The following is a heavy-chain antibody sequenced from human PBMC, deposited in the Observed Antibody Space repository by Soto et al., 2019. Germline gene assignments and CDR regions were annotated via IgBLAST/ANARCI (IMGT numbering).Heavy chain of an antibody. CDR3: ATVGGSYLAIPSGY. J-gene: IGHJ4*02. CDR2: ISYIGDT. V-gene: IGHV4-39*01. Sequence: QLQLQESGPGLVKPSETLSLTCTVSGYSISTNNYYWGWIRQPPGKGLEWIGSISYIGDTYYNPSLRGRVTRSVDTSKNQFSLRLSSVTAPDTAVYYCATVGGSYLAIPSGYWGQGTLVTVSS. CDR1: GYSISTNNYY. D-gene: IGHD1-26*01.